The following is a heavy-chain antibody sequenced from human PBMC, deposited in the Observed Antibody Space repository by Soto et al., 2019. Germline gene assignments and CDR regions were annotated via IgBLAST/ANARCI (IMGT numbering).Heavy chain of an antibody. CDR1: GGTFSSYA. V-gene: IGHV1-2*02. Sequence: QVQLVQSGAEVKKPGSSVKVSCKASGGTFSSYAISWVRQAPGQGLEWMGGINPNSGGTNYAQKFQGRVTRTRDTSISTAYRGLSGLRLDDRAVYYGASQLYRGRGGWGQGTLVTVSS. CDR3: ASQLYRGRGG. D-gene: IGHD1-26*01. J-gene: IGHJ4*02. CDR2: INPNSGGT.